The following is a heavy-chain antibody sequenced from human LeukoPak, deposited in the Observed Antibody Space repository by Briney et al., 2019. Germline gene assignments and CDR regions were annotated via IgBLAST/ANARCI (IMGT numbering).Heavy chain of an antibody. J-gene: IGHJ4*02. V-gene: IGHV3-30-3*01. CDR1: GFTFSTYA. CDR2: TSYDGSNK. Sequence: GGSLRLSCAASGFTFSTYAMHWVRQAPGKGLEWVAVTSYDGSNKFYADSVKGRFTISRDNSKNTLYLQMNSLRTEDTALYYCAKVPHSWGLFDSWGQGTLVTVSS. D-gene: IGHD3-16*01. CDR3: AKVPHSWGLFDS.